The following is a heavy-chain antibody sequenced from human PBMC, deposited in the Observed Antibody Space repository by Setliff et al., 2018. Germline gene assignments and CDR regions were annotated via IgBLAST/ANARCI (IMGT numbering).Heavy chain of an antibody. D-gene: IGHD3-22*01. CDR2: INPNSGGT. Sequence: ASVKVSCKASGYTFTGYYMHWVRQAPGQGLEWMGWINPNSGGTNYAQKFQGRVTMTRDTSINTAYLDLRSLSSDDTAIYYCAKGGGSYCADSGCPPYLFDPWGQGTLVTVSS. V-gene: IGHV1-2*02. J-gene: IGHJ5*02. CDR3: AKGGGSYCADSGCPPYLFDP. CDR1: GYTFTGYY.